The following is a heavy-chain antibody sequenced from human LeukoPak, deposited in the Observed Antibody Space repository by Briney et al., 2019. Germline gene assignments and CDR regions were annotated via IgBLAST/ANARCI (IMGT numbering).Heavy chain of an antibody. CDR2: IKEDGSEK. V-gene: IGHV3-7*01. D-gene: IGHD1-14*01. J-gene: IGHJ4*02. Sequence: PGGSLRLSCVGSGFTFSSYWMTWVRQAPGKGLEWVANIKEDGSEKYYVDSVKGRFTISRDNAKNTLYLQMNSLRVEDTAVYYCATSLSSLYYFDYWGQGTLVTVSS. CDR1: GFTFSSYW. CDR3: ATSLSSLYYFDY.